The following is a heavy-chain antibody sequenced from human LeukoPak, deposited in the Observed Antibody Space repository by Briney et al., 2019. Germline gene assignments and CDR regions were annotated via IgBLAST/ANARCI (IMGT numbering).Heavy chain of an antibody. CDR1: GFTFSSYA. CDR3: ARARPGIALFGY. V-gene: IGHV3-30-3*01. D-gene: IGHD6-13*01. J-gene: IGHJ4*02. Sequence: GGSLRLSCAASGFTFSSYAMHWVRQAPDKGLEWVAVISYDGSNKYYADSVKGRFTISRDNSKNTLYLQMNSLRAEDTAVYYCARARPGIALFGYWGQGTLVTVSS. CDR2: ISYDGSNK.